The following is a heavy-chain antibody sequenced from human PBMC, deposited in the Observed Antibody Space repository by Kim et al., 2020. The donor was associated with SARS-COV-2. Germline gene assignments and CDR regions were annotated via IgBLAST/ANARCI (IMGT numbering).Heavy chain of an antibody. CDR1: GGSISSSSYY. D-gene: IGHD6-13*01. Sequence: SETLSLTCTVPGGSISSSSYYWGWIRQPPGKGLEWIGSIYYSGSTYYNPSLKSRVTISVDTSKNQFSLKLSSVTAADTAVYYCARRPSSFRATEYYFDYWGPGTLVTVSA. CDR2: IYYSGST. CDR3: ARRPSSFRATEYYFDY. J-gene: IGHJ4*02. V-gene: IGHV4-39*01.